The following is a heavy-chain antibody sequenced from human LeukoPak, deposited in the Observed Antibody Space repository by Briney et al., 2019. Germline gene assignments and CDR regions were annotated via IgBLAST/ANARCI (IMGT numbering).Heavy chain of an antibody. CDR1: GGSISSSSYY. CDR2: SYYGGNS. CDR3: ATTSGYRNYYYYYIDV. Sequence: PSETLSLTCTVSGGSISSSSYYWGWIRQPPGKGLEWIVTSYYGGNSYYNPSLKSRVTISVDGSKNQFSLTLTSVTAADTAVYYCATTSGYRNYYYYYIDVWGKGTTVTVSS. V-gene: IGHV4-39*01. D-gene: IGHD3-22*01. J-gene: IGHJ6*03.